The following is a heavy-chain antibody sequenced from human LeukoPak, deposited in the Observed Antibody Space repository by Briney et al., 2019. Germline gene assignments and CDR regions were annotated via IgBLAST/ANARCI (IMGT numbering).Heavy chain of an antibody. CDR2: ISTSGST. J-gene: IGHJ4*02. Sequence: SETLSLTCTVSGGSISSYYWSWIRQPAGKGLESTGHISTSGSTNYNPSLKSRVTISVDTSKNQFSLKLSSVTAADTAVYYCARLKWLRGDYWGQGTLVTVSS. CDR1: GGSISSYY. CDR3: ARLKWLRGDY. V-gene: IGHV4-4*07. D-gene: IGHD5-12*01.